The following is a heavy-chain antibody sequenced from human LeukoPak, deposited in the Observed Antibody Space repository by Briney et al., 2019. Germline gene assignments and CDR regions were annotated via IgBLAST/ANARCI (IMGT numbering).Heavy chain of an antibody. V-gene: IGHV4-34*01. D-gene: IGHD2-15*01. Sequence: SETLSLTCAVYGGSFSGYYWSWIRQPPGKGLEWIGEINHSGSTNYNPSLKSRVTISVDTSKNQFSLKLSSVTAADTAVYYCAGKPQDGLNFDYWGQGTLATVSS. CDR1: GGSFSGYY. CDR3: AGKPQDGLNFDY. CDR2: INHSGST. J-gene: IGHJ4*02.